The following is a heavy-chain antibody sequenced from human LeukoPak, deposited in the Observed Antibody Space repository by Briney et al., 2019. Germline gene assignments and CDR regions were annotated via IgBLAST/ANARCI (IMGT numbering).Heavy chain of an antibody. Sequence: PSETLSLTCTVSGGSISSYYWSWIRQPPGKGLEWIGYIYYSGSTNYNPSLKSRVTISVDTSKNQFSLKLSSVTAADTAVCYCARAPGYDILTGYFPNWFDPWGQGTLVTVSS. CDR1: GGSISSYY. CDR3: ARAPGYDILTGYFPNWFDP. V-gene: IGHV4-59*01. J-gene: IGHJ5*02. CDR2: IYYSGST. D-gene: IGHD3-9*01.